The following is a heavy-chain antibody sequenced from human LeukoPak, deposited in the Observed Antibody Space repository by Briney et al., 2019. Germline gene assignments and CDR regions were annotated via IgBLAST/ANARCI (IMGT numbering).Heavy chain of an antibody. J-gene: IGHJ6*03. V-gene: IGHV4-61*02. CDR2: IYTSGST. CDR1: GGSISIGSYY. D-gene: IGHD3-22*01. Sequence: PSETLSLTCTVSGGSISIGSYYWSWLRQPAGTGLEWLGRIYTSGSTNYNPSLKSRVTISVDTSKTQFSLKLSSVTAADTAVYYCARGWGNYDSSGYYYYYYYMDVWGKGTTVTISS. CDR3: ARGWGNYDSSGYYYYYYYMDV.